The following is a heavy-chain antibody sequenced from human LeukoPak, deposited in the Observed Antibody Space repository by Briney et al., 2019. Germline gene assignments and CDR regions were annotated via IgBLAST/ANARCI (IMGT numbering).Heavy chain of an antibody. CDR2: IKQDGSEK. J-gene: IGHJ6*02. D-gene: IGHD3-10*01. Sequence: GGSLRLSCAASGFTFSSYWMSWVRQAPGKGLEWVANIKQDGSEKYYVDSVKGRFSISRDNAKNSLYLQMNSLRAEDTAVYYCARDLMVRGVMFSYGMDFWGQGTTVTVSS. CDR1: GFTFSSYW. V-gene: IGHV3-7*01. CDR3: ARDLMVRGVMFSYGMDF.